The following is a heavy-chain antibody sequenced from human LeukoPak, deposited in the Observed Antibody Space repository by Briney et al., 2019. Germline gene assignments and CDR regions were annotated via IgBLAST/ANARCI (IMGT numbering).Heavy chain of an antibody. J-gene: IGHJ4*02. Sequence: GGSLRLSCAAPGFTFSSYAMSWVRQAPGKGLEWVSTISGSGTGTYYADSVKGRFTISRDNSKNTLSLQMNSLRAEDTAVYSCAKRGSSSPFDSWGQGTLVTVSS. D-gene: IGHD3-16*01. CDR1: GFTFSSYA. CDR3: AKRGSSSPFDS. CDR2: ISGSGTGT. V-gene: IGHV3-23*01.